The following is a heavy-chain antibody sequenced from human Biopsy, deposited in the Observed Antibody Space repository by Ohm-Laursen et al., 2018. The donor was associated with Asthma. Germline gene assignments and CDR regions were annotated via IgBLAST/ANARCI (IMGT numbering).Heavy chain of an antibody. CDR3: ASQSSGPDFWSGYYYFDY. Sequence: SLRLSCAASGFTFSSYGMHWVRQAPGKGREGVAVISYGGSNKYYADSVKGRFTISRDNSKNTLYLQMNSLRAEDTAVYYCASQSSGPDFWSGYYYFDYWGQGTLVTVSS. CDR2: ISYGGSNK. V-gene: IGHV3-30*03. CDR1: GFTFSSYG. D-gene: IGHD3-3*01. J-gene: IGHJ4*02.